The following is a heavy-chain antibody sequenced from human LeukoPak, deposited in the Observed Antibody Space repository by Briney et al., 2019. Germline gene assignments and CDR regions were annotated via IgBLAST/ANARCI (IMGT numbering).Heavy chain of an antibody. J-gene: IGHJ4*02. CDR2: IRYDGTKQ. D-gene: IGHD3-10*01. V-gene: IGHV3-30*02. CDR1: EFTFSRYG. CDR3: AKEGGSGSYLD. Sequence: GGSLRLSCAASEFTFSRYGMHWVRQAPGKGLEWVAFIRYDGTKQYYAESVKGRFTISRHNSKNTLYLQMNSLRSEDTAVYYCAKEGGSGSYLDWGQGTLVTVSS.